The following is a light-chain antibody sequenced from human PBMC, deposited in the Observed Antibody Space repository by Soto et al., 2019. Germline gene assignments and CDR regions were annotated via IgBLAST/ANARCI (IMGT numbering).Light chain of an antibody. J-gene: IGKJ4*01. CDR3: QQSFSTPG. V-gene: IGKV1-39*01. CDR2: AAS. Sequence: DIQMTQSPSSLSASVGDRVTITCRTSQSVTRYLNWYQQKPGKAPKLLISAASNLQSGVPSRFSGSGSGTDFTLTISSLQPEDFATYYCQQSFSTPGFGGGTKVEIK. CDR1: QSVTRY.